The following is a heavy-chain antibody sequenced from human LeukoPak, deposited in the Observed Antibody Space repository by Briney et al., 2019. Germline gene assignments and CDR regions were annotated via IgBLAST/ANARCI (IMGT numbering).Heavy chain of an antibody. V-gene: IGHV3-30*18. J-gene: IGHJ4*02. D-gene: IGHD2-2*01. CDR1: GFTFSSYG. CDR3: AKDRCSSTSCHLDY. CDR2: ISYDGSNK. Sequence: GRSLRLSCAASGFTFSSYGMHWVRQAPGKGLEWEAVISYDGSNKYYADSVKGRFTISRDNSKNTLYLQMNSLRAEDTAVYYCAKDRCSSTSCHLDYWGQGTLVTVSS.